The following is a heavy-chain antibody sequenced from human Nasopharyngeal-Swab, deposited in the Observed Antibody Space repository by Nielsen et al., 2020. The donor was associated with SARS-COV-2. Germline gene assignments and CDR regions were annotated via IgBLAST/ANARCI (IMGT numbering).Heavy chain of an antibody. CDR1: GFTFSSYA. Sequence: SCAASGFTFSSYAMHWVRQAPGKGLEWVAVISYDGSNKYYADSVKGRFTIPRDNSKNTLYLQMNSLRAEDTAVYYCASAYGGSYWYFDLWGRGTLVTVSS. CDR2: ISYDGSNK. V-gene: IGHV3-30-3*01. J-gene: IGHJ2*01. D-gene: IGHD4-23*01. CDR3: ASAYGGSYWYFDL.